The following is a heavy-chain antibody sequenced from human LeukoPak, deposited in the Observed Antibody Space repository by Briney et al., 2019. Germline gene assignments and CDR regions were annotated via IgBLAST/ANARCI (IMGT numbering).Heavy chain of an antibody. J-gene: IGHJ4*02. D-gene: IGHD1-26*01. CDR2: IYAGGTT. Sequence: PGGSLRLSCAASGFTFSSYSMNWVRQAPGKGLEWVSVIYAGGTTFYTDSVKGRFTISRDNSKNTLYLQMNSLRVEDTARYYCARESPIVGANHFDHWGQGTLATVSS. V-gene: IGHV3-66*01. CDR1: GFTFSSYS. CDR3: ARESPIVGANHFDH.